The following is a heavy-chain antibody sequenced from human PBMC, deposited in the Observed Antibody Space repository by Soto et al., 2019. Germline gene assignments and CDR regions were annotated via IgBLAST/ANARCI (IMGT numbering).Heavy chain of an antibody. D-gene: IGHD4-17*01. J-gene: IGHJ4*02. Sequence: PSETLSLTCTVSGGSISSSSYYWGWIRQPPGKGLEWIGSIYYSGSTYYNPSLKSRVTISVDTSMTQFFLKLRSVTAADTAVYYCSRVGGYYGDYPNFDYWGQGTRVTVSS. CDR2: IYYSGST. CDR1: GGSISSSSYY. V-gene: IGHV4-39*07. CDR3: SRVGGYYGDYPNFDY.